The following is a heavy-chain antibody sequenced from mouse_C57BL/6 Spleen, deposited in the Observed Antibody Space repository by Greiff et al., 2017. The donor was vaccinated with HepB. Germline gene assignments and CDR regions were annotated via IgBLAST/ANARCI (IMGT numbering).Heavy chain of an antibody. CDR3: ARGGRYYGSSFYYAMDY. V-gene: IGHV5-4*03. CDR2: ISDGGSYT. J-gene: IGHJ4*01. Sequence: EVKVVESGGGLVKPGGSLKLSCAASGFTFSSYAMSWVRQTPEKRLEWVATISDGGSYTYYPDNVKGRFTISRDNAKNNLYLQMSHLKSEDTAMYYCARGGRYYGSSFYYAMDYWGQGTSVTVSS. D-gene: IGHD1-1*01. CDR1: GFTFSSYA.